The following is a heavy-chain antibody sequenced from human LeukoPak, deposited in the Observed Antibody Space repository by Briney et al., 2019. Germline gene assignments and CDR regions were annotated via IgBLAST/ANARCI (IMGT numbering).Heavy chain of an antibody. D-gene: IGHD4-17*01. Sequence: ASAKVSCKASGYTFTGYYMHWVRQAPGQGLEWMGWINPNSGGTNYAQKFQGRVTMTRDTSISTAYMELSRLRSDDTAVYYCARQAHTVTLYNWFDPWGQGTLVTVSS. CDR1: GYTFTGYY. CDR2: INPNSGGT. V-gene: IGHV1-2*02. CDR3: ARQAHTVTLYNWFDP. J-gene: IGHJ5*02.